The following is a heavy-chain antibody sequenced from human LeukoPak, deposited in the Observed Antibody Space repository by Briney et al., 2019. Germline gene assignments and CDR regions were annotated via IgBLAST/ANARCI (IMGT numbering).Heavy chain of an antibody. Sequence: GSLRLSCVASGFTFSSYWMTWVRQAPGKGLEWVANIKQDGSEKYYVDSVKGRFTISRDNAKNSPYLQMNSLRAEDTAIYYCARGGRPDYWGQGTLVTVSS. J-gene: IGHJ4*02. CDR1: GFTFSSYW. CDR3: ARGGRPDY. CDR2: IKQDGSEK. D-gene: IGHD3-16*01. V-gene: IGHV3-7*01.